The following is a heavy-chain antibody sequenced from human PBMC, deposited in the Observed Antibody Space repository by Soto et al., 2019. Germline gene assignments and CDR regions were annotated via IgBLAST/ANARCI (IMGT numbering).Heavy chain of an antibody. Sequence: GGSLRLSCAASGFTFSSYWMHWVRQAPGKGLVWVSSITYTGVSTYYADSVKGRFTISRDNSKNTLYLQMNSLRADDTAVYYCAKDLTTDQYYFDYWGQGTLVTVS. CDR2: ITYTGVST. D-gene: IGHD4-17*01. J-gene: IGHJ4*02. V-gene: IGHV3-23*01. CDR1: GFTFSSYW. CDR3: AKDLTTDQYYFDY.